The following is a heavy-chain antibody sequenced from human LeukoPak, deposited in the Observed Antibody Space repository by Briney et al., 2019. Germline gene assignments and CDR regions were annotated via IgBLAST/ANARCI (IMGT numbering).Heavy chain of an antibody. CDR1: GYTFTGYY. V-gene: IGHV1-2*02. CDR3: ARDGATAMAGYYYYGMDV. D-gene: IGHD5-18*01. Sequence: ASVKVSCKASGYTFTGYYMHWVRQAPGQGLEWMGWINPNSGDTNYAQRFQGRVTMTRDTSISTACMELSRLRSDDTAVYYCARDGATAMAGYYYYGMDVWGQGTTVTVSS. CDR2: INPNSGDT. J-gene: IGHJ6*02.